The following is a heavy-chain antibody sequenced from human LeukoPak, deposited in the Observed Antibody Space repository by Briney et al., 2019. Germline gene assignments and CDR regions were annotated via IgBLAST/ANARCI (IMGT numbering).Heavy chain of an antibody. V-gene: IGHV1-46*01. CDR2: INPSGDNT. Sequence: ASVKVSCKASGYTFTHNFMHWVRQAPGQGLEWMGIINPSGDNTWYAQKFQGRVTMTRDMATSTDYMEVNSLRSEDTAVYYCASGSYQSHDAFDIWGQGTMVTVSS. CDR3: ASGSYQSHDAFDI. J-gene: IGHJ3*02. D-gene: IGHD1-26*01. CDR1: GYTFTHNF.